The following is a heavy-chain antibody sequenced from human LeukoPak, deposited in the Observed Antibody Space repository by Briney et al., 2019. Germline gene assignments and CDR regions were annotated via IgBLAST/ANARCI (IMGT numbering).Heavy chain of an antibody. V-gene: IGHV4-59*01. CDR2: IYYSGST. CDR1: GGSISSYY. CDR3: ARDLIAVAGGFDY. Sequence: PSETLSLTCTVSGGSISSYYWSWIRQPPGKGLEWIGYIYYSGSTNYNPSLKSRVTISVDTSKNQFSLKLSSVTAADTAVYYCARDLIAVAGGFDYWGQGTLVTVSS. J-gene: IGHJ4*02. D-gene: IGHD6-19*01.